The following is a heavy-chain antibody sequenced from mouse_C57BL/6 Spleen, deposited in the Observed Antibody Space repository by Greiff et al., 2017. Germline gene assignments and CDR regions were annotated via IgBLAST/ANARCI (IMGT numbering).Heavy chain of an antibody. D-gene: IGHD4-1*01. Sequence: QVQLKQPGAELVRPGSSVKLSCKASGYTFTSYWMHWVKQRPIQGLEWIGNIDPSDSETHYNQKFKDKATLTVDKSSSTAYMQHSSLTSEDSAVYDCARTPGTGDYYAMDYWGQGTSVTVSS. V-gene: IGHV1-52*01. CDR2: IDPSDSET. J-gene: IGHJ4*01. CDR3: ARTPGTGDYYAMDY. CDR1: GYTFTSYW.